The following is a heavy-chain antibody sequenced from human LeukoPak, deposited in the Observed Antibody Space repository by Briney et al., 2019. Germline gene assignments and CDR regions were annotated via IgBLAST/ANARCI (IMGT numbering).Heavy chain of an antibody. Sequence: ASVKVSCKVSGYTLTGLSMHWVRQAPGTGLEWMGGFDPEDGETIYAQKFQGRVTMTEDTSTDTAYMELSSLRSEDTAVYYCTTFSPLGYCSSTSCLYFDYWGQGTLVTVSS. J-gene: IGHJ4*02. CDR2: FDPEDGET. V-gene: IGHV1-24*01. CDR3: TTFSPLGYCSSTSCLYFDY. CDR1: GYTLTGLS. D-gene: IGHD2-2*01.